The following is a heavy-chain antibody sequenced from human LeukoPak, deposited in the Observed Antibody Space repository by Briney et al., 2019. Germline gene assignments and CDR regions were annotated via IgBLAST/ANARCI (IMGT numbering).Heavy chain of an antibody. V-gene: IGHV4-39*07. CDR3: ARAREGFPLGAFFDY. CDR2: IYYSGST. J-gene: IGHJ4*02. Sequence: SETLSLTCTVSGGSISSSSYYWGWIRQPPGKGLERIGSIYYSGSTYYNPSLKSRVTISVDTSKNQFSLKLSSVTAADTAVYYCARAREGFPLGAFFDYWGQGTLVTVSS. CDR1: GGSISSSSYY. D-gene: IGHD3-16*02.